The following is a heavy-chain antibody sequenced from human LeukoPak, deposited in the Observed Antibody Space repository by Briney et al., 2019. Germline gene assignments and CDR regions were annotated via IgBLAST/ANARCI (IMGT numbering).Heavy chain of an antibody. V-gene: IGHV1-24*01. CDR3: ATEYSGSHYGAGADAFDI. CDR2: FDPEDGET. Sequence: GASVKVSCKVSGYTLTELSMHWVRQAPGKGLEWMGGFDPEDGETIYAQKFQGRVTMTEDTSTDTAYMELSSLRSEDTAVYYCATEYSGSHYGAGADAFDIWGQGTMVTVSS. J-gene: IGHJ3*02. CDR1: GYTLTELS. D-gene: IGHD1-26*01.